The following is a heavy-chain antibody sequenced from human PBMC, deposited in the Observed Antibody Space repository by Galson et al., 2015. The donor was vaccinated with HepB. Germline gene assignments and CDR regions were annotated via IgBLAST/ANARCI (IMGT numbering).Heavy chain of an antibody. CDR2: ISSSSSYM. V-gene: IGHV3-21*01. CDR3: ARGDVLPWFGEFGPLDY. Sequence: SLRLSCAASGFTFSSYSMNWVRQAPGKGLEWVSSISSSSSYMYYADSVKGRFTISRDNAKNSLYLQMNSLRAEDTAVYYCARGDVLPWFGEFGPLDYWGQGTLVTVSS. D-gene: IGHD3-10*01. J-gene: IGHJ4*02. CDR1: GFTFSSYS.